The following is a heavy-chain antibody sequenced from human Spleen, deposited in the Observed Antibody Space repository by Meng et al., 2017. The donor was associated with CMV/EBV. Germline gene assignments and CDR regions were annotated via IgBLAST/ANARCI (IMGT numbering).Heavy chain of an antibody. V-gene: IGHV3-23*01. Sequence: GGSLRLSCAASGFTFSSYAMSWVRQAPGKGLEWVSAISGSGGSTYYADSVKGRFTISRDNSKNTLYLQMNSLRAEDTAVYYCARDHCSSTSCYVYYYYGMDVWGQGTTVTVSS. D-gene: IGHD2-2*01. CDR1: GFTFSSYA. CDR2: ISGSGGST. CDR3: ARDHCSSTSCYVYYYYGMDV. J-gene: IGHJ6*02.